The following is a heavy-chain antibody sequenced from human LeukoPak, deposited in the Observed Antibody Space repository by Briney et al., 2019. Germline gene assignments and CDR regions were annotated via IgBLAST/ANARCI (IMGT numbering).Heavy chain of an antibody. D-gene: IGHD3-9*01. CDR2: INPNSGGT. Sequence: ASVKVSCKASGYSFTGCYMHWVRQAPGQGLEWMGWINPNSGGTNYAQKSQGRVTTTRVTSLSTSYMELSRLRSDVTAVYYCAREGSIRYFDWEDNWFDPWGQGNLVTVSS. CDR1: GYSFTGCY. CDR3: AREGSIRYFDWEDNWFDP. J-gene: IGHJ5*02. V-gene: IGHV1-2*02.